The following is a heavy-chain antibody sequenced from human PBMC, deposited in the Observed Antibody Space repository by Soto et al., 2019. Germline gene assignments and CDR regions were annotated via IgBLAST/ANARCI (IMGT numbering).Heavy chain of an antibody. V-gene: IGHV3-30-3*01. CDR2: MSYDGSNK. Sequence: QVQLVESGGGVVQPGRSLRLSCAASGFTFSSYAMHWVRRATGKGLEWMAVMSYDGSNKYYADSVKGRFTISRDNSKNTLYLQMNSLRPEDTALYYCARDGGAYWGQVTLVIVSS. D-gene: IGHD3-16*01. J-gene: IGHJ4*02. CDR3: ARDGGAY. CDR1: GFTFSSYA.